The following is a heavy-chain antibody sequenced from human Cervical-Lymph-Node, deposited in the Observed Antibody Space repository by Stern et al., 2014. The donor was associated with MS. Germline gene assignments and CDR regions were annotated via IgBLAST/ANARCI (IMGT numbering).Heavy chain of an antibody. CDR2: ISRSGNT. CDR3: ATLDA. Sequence: EVQLVESGGNLVRPGGSLRLACAASGFTFSDFSINWVRQAPGKGLELISSISRSGNTYYAGSVKGRFTISRDNAKNSLYLHMSSLRDEDTAVYYCATLDAWGQGTLVIVSS. V-gene: IGHV3-48*02. CDR1: GFTFSDFS. J-gene: IGHJ5*02.